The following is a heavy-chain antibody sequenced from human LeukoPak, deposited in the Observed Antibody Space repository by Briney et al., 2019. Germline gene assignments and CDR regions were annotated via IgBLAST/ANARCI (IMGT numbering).Heavy chain of an antibody. J-gene: IGHJ4*02. CDR3: VKDGDDSGSYLVY. Sequence: GGSLRLSCAASRFTFSSYGMHWVRQAPGKGLEWVAFIPYDGNNKYYADSVKGRFTISRDNSENTLYLQMNSLRAEDTAVYYCVKDGDDSGSYLVYWGQGTLVTVSS. V-gene: IGHV3-30*02. CDR1: RFTFSSYG. CDR2: IPYDGNNK. D-gene: IGHD1-26*01.